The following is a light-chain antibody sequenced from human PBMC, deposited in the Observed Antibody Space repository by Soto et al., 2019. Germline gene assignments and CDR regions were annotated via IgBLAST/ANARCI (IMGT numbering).Light chain of an antibody. CDR1: QSVTNNY. CDR2: AAS. V-gene: IGKV3-20*01. CDR3: HQYGNSITWT. J-gene: IGKJ1*01. Sequence: EVVLTQSPGTVSLSPGERATLSCRASQSVTNNYLAWYQQKAGQAPRLLIYAASSRATGIPDRFSGSGSGTDFTLSISRLEPEDFAVYYCHQYGNSITWTFGQGPKVPIK.